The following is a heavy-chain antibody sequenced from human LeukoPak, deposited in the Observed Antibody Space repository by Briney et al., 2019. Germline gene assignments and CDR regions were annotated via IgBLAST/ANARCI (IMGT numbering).Heavy chain of an antibody. CDR3: ARRYYDILTGSRFFDDAFDI. V-gene: IGHV4-39*07. CDR2: IYYSGST. D-gene: IGHD3-9*01. J-gene: IGHJ3*02. CDR1: GGSISSSSYY. Sequence: SETLSLTCTVSGGSISSSSYYWGWIRQPPGKGLEWIGSIYYSGSTNYNPSLKSRVTISVDTSKNQFSLKLSSVTAADTAVYYCARRYYDILTGSRFFDDAFDIWGQGTMVTVSS.